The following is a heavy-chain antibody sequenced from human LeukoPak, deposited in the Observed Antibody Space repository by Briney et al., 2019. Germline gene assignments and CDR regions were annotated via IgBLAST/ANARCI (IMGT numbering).Heavy chain of an antibody. D-gene: IGHD3-22*01. CDR2: FDPEDGET. Sequence: ASVTVSFKVSGYTLTELSMHWVRQPPGKGLAWMGGFDPEDGETNYAQKFQGRVTMTEDTSTDTAYMELSSLRSEDTAVYYCATPRSKDSGWTFDYWGQGTLVTVSS. V-gene: IGHV1-24*01. CDR1: GYTLTELS. CDR3: ATPRSKDSGWTFDY. J-gene: IGHJ4*02.